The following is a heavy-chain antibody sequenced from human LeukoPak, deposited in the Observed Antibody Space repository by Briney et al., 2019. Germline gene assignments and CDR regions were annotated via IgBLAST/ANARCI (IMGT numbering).Heavy chain of an antibody. Sequence: SETLSLTCAVSGDSISSSNWWSWVRQPPGKGLDWIGEISHAGSTKYNPSLKNRVTISKDNSKNQFSLKLNSVTAADTAVYYCTRSGGWWSLDYWGQGALATVSS. D-gene: IGHD2-8*02. CDR1: GDSISSSNW. V-gene: IGHV4-4*02. CDR3: TRSGGWWSLDY. J-gene: IGHJ4*02. CDR2: ISHAGST.